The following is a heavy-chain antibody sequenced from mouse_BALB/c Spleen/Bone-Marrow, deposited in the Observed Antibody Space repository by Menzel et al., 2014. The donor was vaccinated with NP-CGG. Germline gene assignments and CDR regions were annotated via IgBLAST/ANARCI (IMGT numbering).Heavy chain of an antibody. Sequence: VQLKESGAELVKPGASVKLSCTASGFNIKDTYMHWVKQRPEQGLEWIGRIDPANGSTKYDPKFQGKATITADTSSNTAYLQLSSLTSEDTAVYYCARRAARATGFAYWGQGTLVTVSA. V-gene: IGHV14-3*02. CDR1: GFNIKDTY. CDR3: ARRAARATGFAY. J-gene: IGHJ3*01. CDR2: IDPANGST. D-gene: IGHD3-1*01.